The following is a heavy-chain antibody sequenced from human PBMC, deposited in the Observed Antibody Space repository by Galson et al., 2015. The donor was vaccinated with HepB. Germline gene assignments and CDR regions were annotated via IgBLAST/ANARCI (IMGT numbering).Heavy chain of an antibody. CDR3: ARRRGSGSYYPLDY. CDR1: GDSFGNSG. V-gene: IGHV1-69*13. D-gene: IGHD3-10*01. CDR2: IVPVLDTT. J-gene: IGHJ4*02. Sequence: SVKVSCKASGDSFGNSGFTWVRQAPGQGLEWMGAIVPVLDTTDYAQDFQGGFTIRADESTNTVYMELSSLRPEDTAMYFCARRRGSGSYYPLDYWGQGTLVTVS.